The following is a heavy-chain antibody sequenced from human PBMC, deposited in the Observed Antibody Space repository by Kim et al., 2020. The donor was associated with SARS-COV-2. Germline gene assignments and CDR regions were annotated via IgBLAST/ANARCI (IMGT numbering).Heavy chain of an antibody. CDR1: GYTFTGYY. D-gene: IGHD3-10*01. Sequence: QVQLVQSGAEVKKPGASVKVSCKASGYTFTGYYMHWVRQAPGQGLEWMGRINPNSGGTNYAQKFQGRVTMTRDTSISTAYMKLSRLRSDDAAVYYCARVGMVRGTLTAFDIWGQGTMVTVSS. J-gene: IGHJ3*02. V-gene: IGHV1-2*06. CDR3: ARVGMVRGTLTAFDI. CDR2: INPNSGGT.